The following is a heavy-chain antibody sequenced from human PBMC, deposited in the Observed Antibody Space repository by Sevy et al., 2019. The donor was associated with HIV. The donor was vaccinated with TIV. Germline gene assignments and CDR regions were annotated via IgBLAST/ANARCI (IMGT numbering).Heavy chain of an antibody. CDR1: GFTFSSYS. V-gene: IGHV3-48*02. CDR2: ISSSSSTI. J-gene: IGHJ5*02. Sequence: GGSLRLSCAASGFTFSSYSMNWVRQAPGKGLEWVSYISSSSSTIYYADSVKGRFTISRDNAKNSLYLQMNSLRDEDTAVYYYASERGTYYYGSGQGRFDPWGQGTLVTVSS. CDR3: ASERGTYYYGSGQGRFDP. D-gene: IGHD3-10*01.